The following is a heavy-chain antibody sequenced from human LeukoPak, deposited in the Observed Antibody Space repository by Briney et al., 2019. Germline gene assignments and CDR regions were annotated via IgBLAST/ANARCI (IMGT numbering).Heavy chain of an antibody. CDR3: AKETCYYDSSGYYGYYFDS. CDR1: GMTFSSYD. J-gene: IGHJ4*02. V-gene: IGHV3-23*01. Sequence: PGGSLTLSCAVSGMTFSSYDMSWIRQAPRKGLECVSGINRSGGSTYYADSVKGRFTIARDNFKNTLYLQMNSLRAEDTAVDYCAKETCYYDSSGYYGYYFDSWGQGTLVTVSS. CDR2: INRSGGST. D-gene: IGHD3-22*01.